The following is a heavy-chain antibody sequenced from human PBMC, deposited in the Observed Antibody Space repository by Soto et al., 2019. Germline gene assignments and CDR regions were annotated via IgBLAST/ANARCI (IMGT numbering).Heavy chain of an antibody. CDR3: AKDFLLWGSFPDPGASDY. J-gene: IGHJ4*02. CDR2: ISYDGSNK. CDR1: GFTFSSYG. D-gene: IGHD3-16*01. V-gene: IGHV3-30*18. Sequence: GGSLRLSCAASGFTFSSYGIHWVRQAPGKGLEWVAVISYDGSNKFYADSVKGRFTISRDNSNGTVYLQMDSLRAEDTAVYYCAKDFLLWGSFPDPGASDYWGQGTLVTVSS.